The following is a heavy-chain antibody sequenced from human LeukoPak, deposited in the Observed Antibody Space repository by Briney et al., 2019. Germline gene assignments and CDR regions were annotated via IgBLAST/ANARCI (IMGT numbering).Heavy chain of an antibody. CDR2: MYYNGNT. V-gene: IGHV4-59*08. J-gene: IGHJ4*02. D-gene: IGHD3-10*01. Sequence: PSETLSLTCTVSGGSISGYYWTWIRQPPGKGLEWIGYMYYNGNTNYNPSLKSRVTISVDPSKNQFSLKLSSVTAADTAVYYCARHIKVGFGELSEVDYWGQGTLVTVSS. CDR3: ARHIKVGFGELSEVDY. CDR1: GGSISGYY.